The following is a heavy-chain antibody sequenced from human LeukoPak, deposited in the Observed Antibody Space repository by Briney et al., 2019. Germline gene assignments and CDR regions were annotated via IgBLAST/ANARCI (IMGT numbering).Heavy chain of an antibody. D-gene: IGHD2-2*02. CDR1: GGSFSGYY. CDR2: INHSGST. J-gene: IGHJ4*02. CDR3: ARTHPKYIPLYYFDY. Sequence: PSETLSLTCAVYGGSFSGYYWSWIRQPPGKGLEWIGEINHSGSTNYNPSLKSRATISVDTSKNQFSLKLSSVTAAATAVYYCARTHPKYIPLYYFDYWGQGTLVTVSS. V-gene: IGHV4-34*01.